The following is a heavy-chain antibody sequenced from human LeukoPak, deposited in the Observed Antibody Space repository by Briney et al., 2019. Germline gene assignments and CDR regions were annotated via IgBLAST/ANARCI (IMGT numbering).Heavy chain of an antibody. Sequence: PGGSLRLSCAASGFTFSSYDMHWVRQATGKGLEWVSAIGTAGDTYYPGSVKGRFTISRENAKNSLYLQMNSLRAGDTAVYYCARWSAAAGMDGMDVWGQGTTVTVSS. CDR2: IGTAGDT. CDR3: ARWSAAAGMDGMDV. J-gene: IGHJ6*02. CDR1: GFTFSSYD. D-gene: IGHD6-13*01. V-gene: IGHV3-13*01.